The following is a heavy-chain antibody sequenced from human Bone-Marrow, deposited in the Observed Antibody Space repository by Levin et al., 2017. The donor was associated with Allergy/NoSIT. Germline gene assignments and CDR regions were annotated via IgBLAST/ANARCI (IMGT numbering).Heavy chain of an antibody. V-gene: IGHV3-23*01. J-gene: IGHJ4*02. CDR2: ISADGSGT. Sequence: LSLTCAASGFPFSTYALIWVRQAPGKGLHWVSSISADGSGTYYADSVRGRFTISRDNSKNTVYLQMDSLRDEDTAVYYCTKDLLPNLGFDYWGQGTLVTVSS. CDR1: GFPFSTYA. CDR3: TKDLLPNLGFDY. D-gene: IGHD1-7*01.